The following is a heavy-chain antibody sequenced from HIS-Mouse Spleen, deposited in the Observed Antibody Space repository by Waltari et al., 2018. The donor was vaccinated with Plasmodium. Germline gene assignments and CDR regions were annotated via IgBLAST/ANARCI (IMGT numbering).Heavy chain of an antibody. Sequence: EVQLVESGGGLVQPGGSLRLSCAASGFPFSSYWMSWVANIKQDGSEKYYVDSVKGRFTISRDNAKNSLYLQMDSLRAEDTAVYYCASSWYWYFDLWGRGTLVTVSS. J-gene: IGHJ2*01. D-gene: IGHD6-13*01. CDR2: IKQDGSEK. CDR3: ASSWYWYFDL. V-gene: IGHV3-7*01. CDR1: GFPFSSYW.